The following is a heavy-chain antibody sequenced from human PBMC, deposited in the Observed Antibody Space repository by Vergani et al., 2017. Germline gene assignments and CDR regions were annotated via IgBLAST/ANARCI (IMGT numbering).Heavy chain of an antibody. Sequence: QVQLQQWGAGLLKPSETLSLTCAVYGGSFSGYYWSWIRQPPGKGLEWIGEINHSGSTNYNPSLKSRVTISVDTSKNQFSLKLSSVTAAGTAVYYCARINYFDSSGYPGYYFDYWGQGTLVTVSS. D-gene: IGHD3-22*01. V-gene: IGHV4-34*01. CDR1: GGSFSGYY. J-gene: IGHJ4*02. CDR2: INHSGST. CDR3: ARINYFDSSGYPGYYFDY.